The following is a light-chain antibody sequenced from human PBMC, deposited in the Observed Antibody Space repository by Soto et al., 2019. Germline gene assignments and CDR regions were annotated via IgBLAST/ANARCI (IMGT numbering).Light chain of an antibody. V-gene: IGKV3-20*01. J-gene: IGKJ5*01. CDR3: QQYGSSPPIT. CDR2: GAS. Sequence: EIVLTQSPGTLSLPPGERATLSCRASQSVSSSYLAWYQQKPGQAPRLLIYGASSRATGIPDRFSGSGSGTDFTLTISRLELEDFAVYYCQQYGSSPPITFGQGTRLEIK. CDR1: QSVSSSY.